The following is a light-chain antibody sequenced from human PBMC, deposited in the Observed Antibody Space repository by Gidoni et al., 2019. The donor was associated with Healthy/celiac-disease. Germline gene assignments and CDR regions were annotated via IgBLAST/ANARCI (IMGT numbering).Light chain of an antibody. CDR2: AAS. J-gene: IGKJ4*01. Sequence: DIQICQSPSSLSASVGDRDTITCRASQSISRYLNWYQQKPGKAPKLLIYAASSLQRGVPSRFSGSGSATDFPLTISSLPPEYFATYYCQQSYSTLGFGGXTKVEIK. CDR3: QQSYSTLG. V-gene: IGKV1-39*01. CDR1: QSISRY.